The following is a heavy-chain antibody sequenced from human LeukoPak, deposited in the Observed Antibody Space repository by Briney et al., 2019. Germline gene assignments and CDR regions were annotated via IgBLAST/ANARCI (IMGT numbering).Heavy chain of an antibody. CDR3: ARGGVYGNWFDP. V-gene: IGHV1-2*02. CDR1: GYTFTGYY. J-gene: IGHJ5*02. Sequence: ASVKVSCKASGYTFTGYYMHWMRQAPGQGLEWMGWINPNSGVTNYAQKVQGRVTMTRDTSITTAYMELSRLGSDDTAVYYCARGGVYGNWFDPWGQGTLVTVSS. CDR2: INPNSGVT. D-gene: IGHD2-8*01.